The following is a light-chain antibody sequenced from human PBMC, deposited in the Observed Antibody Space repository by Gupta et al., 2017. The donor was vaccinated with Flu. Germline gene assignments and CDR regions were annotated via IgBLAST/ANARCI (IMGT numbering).Light chain of an antibody. Sequence: ETVMTQSPATLSMSPGERATLSCRASQSVSAKVVWFQQKPGQAPRLLIFGASTRATGIPARFSGNGSGSEYTLTISSLQSEDFAVYYCQQYNDWPRTFGQGTKVEIK. CDR2: GAS. J-gene: IGKJ1*01. CDR1: QSVSAK. CDR3: QQYNDWPRT. V-gene: IGKV3-15*01.